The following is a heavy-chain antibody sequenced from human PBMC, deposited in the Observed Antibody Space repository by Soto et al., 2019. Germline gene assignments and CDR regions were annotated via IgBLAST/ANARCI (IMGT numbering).Heavy chain of an antibody. CDR3: VRVLYRSGSYYDY. J-gene: IGHJ4*02. CDR1: GGSISSYY. Sequence: SETLSLTCTVSGGSISSYYWSRIRQPPGKGLEWIGYIYYSGSTNYNPSFKSRVTISVDTYKNQFSLKLSSVTAAYTAVYYCVRVLYRSGSYYDYWGQGTLVTVSS. D-gene: IGHD3-10*01. CDR2: IYYSGST. V-gene: IGHV4-59*01.